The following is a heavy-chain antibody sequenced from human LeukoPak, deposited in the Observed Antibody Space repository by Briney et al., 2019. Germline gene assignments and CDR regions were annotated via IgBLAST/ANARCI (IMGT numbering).Heavy chain of an antibody. CDR2: IIPIFGTA. CDR1: GGTFSSYA. D-gene: IGHD1-26*01. Sequence: GASVKVSCKASGGTFSSYAISWVRQAPGQGLEWMGGIIPIFGTANYAQKFQGRVTITTDESTSTAYMELSSLRSEDTAVYYFARENLVGATTRLNYYYMDVWGKGTTVTVSS. J-gene: IGHJ6*03. V-gene: IGHV1-69*05. CDR3: ARENLVGATTRLNYYYMDV.